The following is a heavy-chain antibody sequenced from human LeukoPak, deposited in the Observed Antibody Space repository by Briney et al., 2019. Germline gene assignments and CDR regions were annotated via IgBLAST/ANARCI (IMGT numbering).Heavy chain of an antibody. J-gene: IGHJ5*02. CDR1: GGSISSSSYY. D-gene: IGHD3-10*01. Sequence: PSETLSLTCTVSGGSISSSSYYWGWIRQSPGRGLDWIGSTYYTGNSYYNPSLKSRVTISIDTSKNQFSLKLSSVTAADTAVYYCARGGFGELPIRRGWFDPWGQGSLVTVSS. CDR3: ARGGFGELPIRRGWFDP. CDR2: TYYTGNS. V-gene: IGHV4-39*07.